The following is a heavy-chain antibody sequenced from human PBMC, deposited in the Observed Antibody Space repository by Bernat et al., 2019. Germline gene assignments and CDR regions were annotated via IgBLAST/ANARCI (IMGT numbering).Heavy chain of an antibody. CDR1: GFTFSSYG. D-gene: IGHD4-17*01. CDR2: VSFDGNHK. J-gene: IGHJ4*02. V-gene: IGHV3-30*18. Sequence: QVQLVESGGGVVQPGRSLSLSCAASGFTFSSYGMHWVRQAPGKGPEWVAVVSFDGNHKDYAESVGGSFIISRDNSKNTLYLQMNSLRPEDTALYYCAKVSGDYARGGFDYWGQGTLVTVYS. CDR3: AKVSGDYARGGFDY.